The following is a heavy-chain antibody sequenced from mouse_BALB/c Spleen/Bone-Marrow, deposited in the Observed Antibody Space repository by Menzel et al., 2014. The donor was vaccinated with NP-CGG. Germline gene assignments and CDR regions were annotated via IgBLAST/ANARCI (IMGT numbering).Heavy chain of an antibody. V-gene: IGHV3-1*02. D-gene: IGHD1-1*01. CDR3: ARGGYYGTSHFDY. J-gene: IGHJ2*01. CDR2: IHYSGYT. Sequence: EVKVEESGPDLVKPSQSLSLTCTVTGYSITSGYNWHWIRQFPGNKLEWMGYIHYSGYTNYNPSLTSRISITRDTSKNQFFLQWNSVTTEDTATYYGARGGYYGTSHFDYWGQGTTLTVSS. CDR1: GYSITSGYN.